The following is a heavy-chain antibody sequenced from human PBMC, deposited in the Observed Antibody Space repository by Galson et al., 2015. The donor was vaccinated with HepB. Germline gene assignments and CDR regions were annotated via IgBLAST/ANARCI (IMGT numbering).Heavy chain of an antibody. Sequence: SVTVSCKASGSTFTNYDVAWVRQASGQGLEWIGWMNPDSGSTDYARNFKGRVTMTRDTSMSTAYMELSRLTSEDTAVYYCARGHYLEFYNSGGSWYSGRGYNWFDPWGQGTLVTVSS. CDR3: ARGHYLEFYNSGGSWYSGRGYNWFDP. V-gene: IGHV1-8*01. CDR1: GSTFTNYD. D-gene: IGHD2-15*01. J-gene: IGHJ5*02. CDR2: MNPDSGST.